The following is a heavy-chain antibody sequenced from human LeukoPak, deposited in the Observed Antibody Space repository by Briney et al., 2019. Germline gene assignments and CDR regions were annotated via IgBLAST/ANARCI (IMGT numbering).Heavy chain of an antibody. D-gene: IGHD6-19*01. CDR3: AWERGSGWYYFVY. CDR2: IWYDGSNK. Sequence: PGGSLRLSCAASGFTFSSYGMHWVRQAPGKGLEWVAVIWYDGSNKFYADSVKGRFTISRDNSKNTLYLQMNSLRAEDTAVYYCAWERGSGWYYFVYWGQGTLVTVSS. V-gene: IGHV3-33*01. CDR1: GFTFSSYG. J-gene: IGHJ4*02.